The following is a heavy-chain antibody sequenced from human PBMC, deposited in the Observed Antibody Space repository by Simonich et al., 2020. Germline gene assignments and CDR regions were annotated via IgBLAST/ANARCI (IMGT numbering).Heavy chain of an antibody. V-gene: IGHV3-7*01. CDR1: GFTFSSYW. CDR2: IKQEGREK. D-gene: IGHD3-9*01. J-gene: IGHJ3*02. Sequence: EVQLVESGGGLVQPGGSLRLSCAASGFTFSSYWMSWFSQAAGKGGGWVTEIKQEGREKDYVDSVKGRFTISRDNAKNSLYLQMNSLRAEDTAVYYCACLGTGDAFDIWGQGTMVTVSS. CDR3: ACLGTGDAFDI.